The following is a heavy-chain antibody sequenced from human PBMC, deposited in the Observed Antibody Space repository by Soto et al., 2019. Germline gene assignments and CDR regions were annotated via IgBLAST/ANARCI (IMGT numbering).Heavy chain of an antibody. CDR2: INHSGST. Sequence: PSETLSLTCAVYGGSFSGYYWSWFRQPPGKGLEWIGEINHSGSTNYNPSLKSRVTISVDTSKNQFSLKLSSVTAADTAVYYCARGGRSMVRGVIAYWGQGTLVTVSS. J-gene: IGHJ4*02. V-gene: IGHV4-34*01. D-gene: IGHD3-10*01. CDR3: ARGGRSMVRGVIAY. CDR1: GGSFSGYY.